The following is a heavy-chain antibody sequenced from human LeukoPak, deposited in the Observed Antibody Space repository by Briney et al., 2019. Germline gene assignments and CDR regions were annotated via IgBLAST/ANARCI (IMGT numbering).Heavy chain of an antibody. CDR3: AREYGNYGINYYYMDV. J-gene: IGHJ6*03. CDR2: IYSGGST. D-gene: IGHD4-11*01. CDR1: GFTVSSNY. Sequence: GGSLRLSCAASGFTVSSNYMSWVRQAPGKGLEWVSVIYSGGSTYYADSVKGRFTISRDNSKNTLYLQMNSLRAEDTAVYYCAREYGNYGINYYYMDVWGKGTTVTVSS. V-gene: IGHV3-66*02.